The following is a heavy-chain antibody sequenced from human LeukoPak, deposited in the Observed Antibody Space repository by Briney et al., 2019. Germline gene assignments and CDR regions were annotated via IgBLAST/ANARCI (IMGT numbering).Heavy chain of an antibody. CDR2: INHSGST. D-gene: IGHD3-10*01. J-gene: IGHJ4*02. CDR1: GGSLSGYY. V-gene: IGHV4-34*01. Sequence: SETLSLTCAVYGGSLSGYYWSWIRQPPGKGLEWIGEINHSGSTNYNPSLKSRVTISVDTSKNQFSLKLSSVTAADTAVYYCAGGGRDDYWGQEPLVTVSS. CDR3: AGGGRDDY.